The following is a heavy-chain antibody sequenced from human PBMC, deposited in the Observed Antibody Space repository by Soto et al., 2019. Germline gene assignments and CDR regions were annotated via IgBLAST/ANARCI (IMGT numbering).Heavy chain of an antibody. CDR3: ARGYYGSGSLNVLFDP. J-gene: IGHJ5*02. D-gene: IGHD3-10*01. CDR1: GYTFTGYY. V-gene: IGHV1-2*04. Sequence: QVQLVQSGAEVKKPGASVKVSCKASGYTFTGYYMHWVRQAPGQGLEWMGWINPNSDGTNYAQKFQGWVTMTRDTSISTAYMELSRLRSDDTAVYYCARGYYGSGSLNVLFDPWGQGTLVTVSS. CDR2: INPNSDGT.